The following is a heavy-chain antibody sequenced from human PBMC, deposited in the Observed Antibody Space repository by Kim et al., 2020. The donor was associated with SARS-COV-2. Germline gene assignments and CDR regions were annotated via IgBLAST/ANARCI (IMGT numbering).Heavy chain of an antibody. CDR3: AGVGFADAFDI. J-gene: IGHJ3*02. V-gene: IGHV3-30-3*01. CDR2: ISYDGSNK. CDR1: GFTFSSYA. Sequence: GGSLRLSCAASGFTFSSYAMHWVRQAPGKGLEWVAVISYDGSNKYYADSVKGRFTISRDNSKNTLYLQMNSLRAEDTAVYYCAGVGFADAFDIWGQGTMV. D-gene: IGHD3-10*01.